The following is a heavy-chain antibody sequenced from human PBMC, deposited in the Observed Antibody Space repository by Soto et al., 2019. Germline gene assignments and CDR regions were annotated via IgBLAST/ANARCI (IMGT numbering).Heavy chain of an antibody. D-gene: IGHD6-13*01. J-gene: IGHJ6*02. CDR3: ARYSPQSAEAGSLSGMDV. V-gene: IGHV1-69*13. CDR2: ISPIFGTA. Sequence: ASVKVSCKASGGTFSSYAISWVRQAPGQGLEWMGGISPIFGTANYAQKFQGRVTITADESTSTAYMELSSLRSEDTAVYYGARYSPQSAEAGSLSGMDVWGQGTTVTVSS. CDR1: GGTFSSYA.